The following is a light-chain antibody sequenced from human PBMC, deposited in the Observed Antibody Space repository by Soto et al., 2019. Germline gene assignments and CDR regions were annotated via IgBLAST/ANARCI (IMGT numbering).Light chain of an antibody. CDR1: SSDVGRYNL. Sequence: QSALTQPASVSGSPGQSITISCTGTSSDVGRYNLVSWYQQHPGKAPKLIIYEVSKWPSGVSNRFSGSKSGNTAALTISGRQADDEADYYCCSYAGSTTYVVFGGGTKLTVL. V-gene: IGLV2-23*02. J-gene: IGLJ2*01. CDR2: EVS. CDR3: CSYAGSTTYVV.